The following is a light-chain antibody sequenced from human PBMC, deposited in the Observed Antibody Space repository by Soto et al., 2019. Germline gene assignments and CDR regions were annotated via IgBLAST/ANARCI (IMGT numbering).Light chain of an antibody. CDR1: QDISSF. V-gene: IGKV1-9*01. J-gene: IGKJ2*01. Sequence: DIQLTQSPSFLSASVGDRVTITCRASQDISSFLAWYQQKAGKAPKLLIFAASTLQSGVPSRFSGSASGTEFTLTISSLQPEDVATYYCQQVKTYPRTFGQGTKVDIK. CDR2: AAS. CDR3: QQVKTYPRT.